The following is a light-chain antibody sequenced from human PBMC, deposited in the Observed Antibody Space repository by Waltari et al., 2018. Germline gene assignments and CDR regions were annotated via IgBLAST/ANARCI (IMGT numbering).Light chain of an antibody. CDR2: AAS. V-gene: IGKV3-15*01. J-gene: IGKJ3*01. Sequence: EIVMTQSPATLSVSPGESANLSCRASQNISTHLVWYQHNPGQAPRLLIYAASTRATGTPARFSGHGSGTEFTLTISSLQSEDFALYYCQQYNTWPSFGPGTKVDIK. CDR1: QNISTH. CDR3: QQYNTWPS.